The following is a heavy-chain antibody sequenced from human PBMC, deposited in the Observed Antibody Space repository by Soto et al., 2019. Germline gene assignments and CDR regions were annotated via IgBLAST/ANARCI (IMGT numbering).Heavy chain of an antibody. D-gene: IGHD6-19*01. J-gene: IGHJ5*02. CDR3: AGVLYGGGWAPKITWLDP. CDR2: INHSGST. CDR1: GGSFSGYY. V-gene: IGHV4-34*01. Sequence: SETLSLTCAVYGGSFSGYYWSWIRQPPGKGLEWIGEINHSGSTNYNPSLKSRVTISVDTSKNQFSLKLSPVTAADTAVYYCAGVLYGGGWAPKITWLDPGGKETRVTVSS.